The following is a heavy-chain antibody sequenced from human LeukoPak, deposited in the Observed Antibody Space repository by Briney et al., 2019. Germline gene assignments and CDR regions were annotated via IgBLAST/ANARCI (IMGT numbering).Heavy chain of an antibody. V-gene: IGHV1-18*01. CDR3: ARDQVGRGVFV. D-gene: IGHD2-8*02. CDR1: GYTYPTSG. CDR2: ISTYSGVT. Sequence: ASVKVSCKASGYTYPTSGISWVRQAPGQGLEWMGWISTYSGVTNYAQRLQGTVTLTTDTSTSTTYMEVRSLTSDDTAVYYCARDQVGRGVFVWGQGTMVTVSS. J-gene: IGHJ3*01.